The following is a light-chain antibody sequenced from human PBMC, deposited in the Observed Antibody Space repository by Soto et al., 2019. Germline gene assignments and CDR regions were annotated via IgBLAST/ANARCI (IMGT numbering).Light chain of an antibody. V-gene: IGKV3-20*01. CDR2: ASS. Sequence: EIVLTQSPGTLSLSPGERATLSCRASQSVSSSYLAWYQQKPGQAPRLVIYASSTRATGIPDRFSGSGSGTDFNLSISRLEPEDSAVYYCQQYATSQTFGQGTKVEIK. CDR3: QQYATSQT. J-gene: IGKJ1*01. CDR1: QSVSSSY.